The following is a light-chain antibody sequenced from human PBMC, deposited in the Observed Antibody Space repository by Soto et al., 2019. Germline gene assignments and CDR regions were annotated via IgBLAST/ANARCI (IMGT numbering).Light chain of an antibody. J-gene: IGKJ5*01. CDR1: QSVSSY. CDR2: DAS. Sequence: IVLTQAQSSLPMSPGPRASLSGRASQSVSSYLAWYQQKPGQAPRLLIYDASNRATGIPARFSGSGSGTDFTLTISSLEPEDFAVYYCQQRSNWPITFGQGTRLEIK. V-gene: IGKV3-11*01. CDR3: QQRSNWPIT.